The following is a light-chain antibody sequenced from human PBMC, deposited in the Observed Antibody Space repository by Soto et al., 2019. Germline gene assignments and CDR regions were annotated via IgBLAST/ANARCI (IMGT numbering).Light chain of an antibody. J-gene: IGLJ1*01. CDR3: SSYTTSSTYV. CDR2: DVS. V-gene: IGLV2-14*01. CDR1: SSDVGSYNY. Sequence: SALTQPASVSGSPGQSITISCTGTSSDVGSYNYVSWYQQHPGKAPKVMIYDVSNRPSGVSYRFSGSKSGNTASLTISGLQAEDEADYYCSSYTTSSTYVFGTGTQVTVL.